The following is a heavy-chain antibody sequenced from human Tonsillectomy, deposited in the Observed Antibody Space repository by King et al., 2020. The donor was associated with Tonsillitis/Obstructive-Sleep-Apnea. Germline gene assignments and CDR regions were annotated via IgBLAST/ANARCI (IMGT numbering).Heavy chain of an antibody. J-gene: IGHJ4*02. CDR2: IDPSDSYT. V-gene: IGHV5-10-1*03. CDR3: ARDYYYHTGGYYY. D-gene: IGHD3-22*01. CDR1: GYSFTTYW. Sequence: VQLVESGVEVKKPGESLRISCKGSGYSFTTYWITWVRQMPGKGLEWMGMIDPSDSYTNYSPSFQGHVTISADKSISTAYLQLSSLKASDTAMYYCARDYYYHTGGYYYWGQGTLVTVSS.